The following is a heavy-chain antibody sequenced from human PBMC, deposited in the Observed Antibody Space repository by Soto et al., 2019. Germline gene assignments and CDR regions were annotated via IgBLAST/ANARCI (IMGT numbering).Heavy chain of an antibody. D-gene: IGHD3-10*01. J-gene: IGHJ6*02. CDR3: ARDRDIDGSGSYYNDGSMDYYYYGMDV. CDR2: INPSGGST. V-gene: IGHV1-46*01. Sequence: ASVKVSCKASGYTFTSYYMHWVRQAPGQGLEWMGIINPSGGSTSYAQKFQGRVTMTRDTSTSTVYMELSSLRSEDTAVYYCARDRDIDGSGSYYNDGSMDYYYYGMDVWGQGTTVTVSS. CDR1: GYTFTSYY.